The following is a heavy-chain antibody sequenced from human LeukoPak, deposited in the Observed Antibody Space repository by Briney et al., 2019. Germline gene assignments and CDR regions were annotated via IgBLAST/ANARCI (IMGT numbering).Heavy chain of an antibody. CDR3: AKKNTRSGLTGPFDY. J-gene: IGHJ4*02. Sequence: SETLSLTCTVSGGSISSSSYYWGWIRQPPGKGLEWIGSIYYSGSTYYNPSLKSRVTISVDTSKNQFSLKLSSVTAADTAVYYCAKKNTRSGLTGPFDYWGQGTLVTVSS. D-gene: IGHD7-27*01. CDR1: GGSISSSSYY. V-gene: IGHV4-39*01. CDR2: IYYSGST.